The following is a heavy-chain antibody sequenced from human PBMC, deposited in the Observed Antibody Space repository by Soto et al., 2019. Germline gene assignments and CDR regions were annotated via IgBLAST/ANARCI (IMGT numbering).Heavy chain of an antibody. D-gene: IGHD1-26*01. CDR3: TRDQGGSSDSWFDP. Sequence: PGGSLRLSCTASGFTFGDYAMSWFRQAPGKGLEWVGFIRSKAYGGTTEYAASVKGRFTISRDDSKSIAYLQMNSLKTEDTAVYYCTRDQGGSSDSWFDPWGQGTQVTVSS. V-gene: IGHV3-49*03. J-gene: IGHJ5*02. CDR2: IRSKAYGGTT. CDR1: GFTFGDYA.